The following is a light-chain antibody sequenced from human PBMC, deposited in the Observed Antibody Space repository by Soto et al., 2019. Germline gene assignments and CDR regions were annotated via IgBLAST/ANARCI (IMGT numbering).Light chain of an antibody. CDR2: KAS. Sequence: DIQMTQSPSTPSASVRDRVTISSRVSQSISSWLAWYQQKPGKAPKLLIYKASSLESDVPSRFSGSGSGSEFTLTNSSLQPDDFATYYCQQYNSYWTFDQGTKVEIK. J-gene: IGKJ1*01. CDR3: QQYNSYWT. V-gene: IGKV1-5*03. CDR1: QSISSW.